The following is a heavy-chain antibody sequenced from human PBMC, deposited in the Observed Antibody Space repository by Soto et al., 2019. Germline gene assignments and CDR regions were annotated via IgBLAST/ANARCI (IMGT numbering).Heavy chain of an antibody. CDR2: IKSKADGETT. V-gene: IGHV3-15*07. Sequence: EVHLVESGGDLVKPGGSLRLSCAASGLTFTKAWMNWVRQAPGKGLEWVGRIKSKADGETTEYAAPVRGRFTISRDDSKNTLYLQMNSLETDDTGVYYFTTHPITRPFDFWGRGTLVTVSS. CDR3: TTHPITRPFDF. D-gene: IGHD1-20*01. CDR1: GLTFTKAW. J-gene: IGHJ2*01.